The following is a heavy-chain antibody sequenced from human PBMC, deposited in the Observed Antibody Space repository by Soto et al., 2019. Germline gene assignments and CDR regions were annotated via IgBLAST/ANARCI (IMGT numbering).Heavy chain of an antibody. CDR2: IKQDGSEK. V-gene: IGHV3-7*01. Sequence: GGSLRLSCAASGFTFSSYWMSWVRQAPGKGLEWVANIKQDGSEKYYVDSVKGRFTISRDNAKNSLYLQMNSLRAEDTAVYYCARDSLPSSFPDWFDPWGQGTLVTVSS. CDR3: ARDSLPSSFPDWFDP. J-gene: IGHJ5*02. CDR1: GFTFSSYW. D-gene: IGHD6-6*01.